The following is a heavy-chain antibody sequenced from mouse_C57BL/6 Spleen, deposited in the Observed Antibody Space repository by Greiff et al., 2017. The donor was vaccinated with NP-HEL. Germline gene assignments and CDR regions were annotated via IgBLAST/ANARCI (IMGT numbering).Heavy chain of an antibody. J-gene: IGHJ2*01. V-gene: IGHV14-4*01. Sequence: VQLKQSGAELVRPGASVKLSCTASGFNIKDDYMHWVKQRPEQGLEWIGWIDPENGDTEYASKFQGKATITADTSSNTAYLQLSSLTSEDTAVYYCTPMVTTGGYFDYWGQGTTLTVSS. CDR2: IDPENGDT. CDR3: TPMVTTGGYFDY. CDR1: GFNIKDDY. D-gene: IGHD2-2*01.